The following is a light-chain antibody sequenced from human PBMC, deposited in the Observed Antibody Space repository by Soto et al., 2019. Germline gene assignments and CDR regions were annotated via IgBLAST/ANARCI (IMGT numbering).Light chain of an antibody. CDR1: SSDVGGYHN. CDR2: EVS. J-gene: IGLJ1*01. V-gene: IGLV2-14*01. CDR3: SSYTISSTLYV. Sequence: QSALTQPASLSGSPGQSITISCTGTSSDVGGYHNVSWYQQHPGQAPEHTIYEVSTRPSWVSNRFSGSMSRNTASLTISGLQADDEADYYCSSYTISSTLYVFGTGTKLTVL.